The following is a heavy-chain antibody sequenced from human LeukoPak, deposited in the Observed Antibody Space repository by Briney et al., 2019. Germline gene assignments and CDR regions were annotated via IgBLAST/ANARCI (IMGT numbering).Heavy chain of an antibody. D-gene: IGHD2-2*01. CDR2: IYYSGST. J-gene: IGHJ2*01. CDR3: ARDEEYCSSTSCYSSWYFDL. V-gene: IGHV4-31*03. Sequence: SETLSLTCTVSGGSISSGGYYWSWIRQHPGKGLEWIGYIYYSGSTYYNPSLKSRVTISVDTSKNQFSLKLSSVTAADTAVYYCARDEEYCSSTSCYSSWYFDLWGRGTLVTVSS. CDR1: GGSISSGGYY.